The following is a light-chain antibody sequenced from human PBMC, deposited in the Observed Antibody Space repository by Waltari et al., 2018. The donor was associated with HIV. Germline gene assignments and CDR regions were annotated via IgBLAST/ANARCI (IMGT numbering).Light chain of an antibody. J-gene: IGKJ2*01. CDR1: QPVTSY. CDR3: QQYYNHPYT. V-gene: IGKV1-8*01. CDR2: GAS. Sequence: AIRMTQSPSSFSASTGDRVTITCRASQPVTSYLAWYQQKPGKAPKLLIYGASTLQSGVPSRFSGSGSETDFTLTISCLQSEDFATYYCQQYYNHPYTFAQGTEVEIK.